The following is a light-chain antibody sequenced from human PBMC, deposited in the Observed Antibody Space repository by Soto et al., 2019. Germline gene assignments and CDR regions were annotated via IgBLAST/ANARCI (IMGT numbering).Light chain of an antibody. CDR2: DAS. Sequence: EIVLTQSPATLSLSPGERATLSCRASQSVSTYLAWFQQKPGQAPRLLIYDASNRATGIPVRFSGSGSGTDFTLTISSLEPEDFAVYYCQQRYAWPRTFGQGTKVEIK. CDR3: QQRYAWPRT. V-gene: IGKV3-11*01. CDR1: QSVSTY. J-gene: IGKJ1*01.